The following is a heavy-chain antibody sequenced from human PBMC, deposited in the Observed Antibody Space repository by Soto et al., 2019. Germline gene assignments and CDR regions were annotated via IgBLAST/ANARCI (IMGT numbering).Heavy chain of an antibody. V-gene: IGHV1-69*13. J-gene: IGHJ6*02. D-gene: IGHD2-2*01. CDR1: GGTFSSYA. Sequence: GASVKVSCKASGGTFSSYAISWVRQAPGQGLEWMGGIIPIFGTANYAQKFQGRVTITADESTSTAYTELSSLRSEDTAVYYCARKLEDIVVVPAASDRYYYYGMDVWGQGTTVTVSS. CDR3: ARKLEDIVVVPAASDRYYYYGMDV. CDR2: IIPIFGTA.